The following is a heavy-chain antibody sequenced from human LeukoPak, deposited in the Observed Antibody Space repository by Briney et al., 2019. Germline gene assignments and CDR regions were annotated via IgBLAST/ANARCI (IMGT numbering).Heavy chain of an antibody. V-gene: IGHV3-74*01. J-gene: IGHJ5*02. Sequence: GGSLRLSXAASGFTFSSYWMHWVRQAPGKGLVWVSRINSDGSSTSYADSVKGRFTISRDNAKNTLYLQMNSLRAEDTAVYYCARDVRLTNWFDPWGQGTLVTVSS. D-gene: IGHD3-22*01. CDR3: ARDVRLTNWFDP. CDR2: INSDGSST. CDR1: GFTFSSYW.